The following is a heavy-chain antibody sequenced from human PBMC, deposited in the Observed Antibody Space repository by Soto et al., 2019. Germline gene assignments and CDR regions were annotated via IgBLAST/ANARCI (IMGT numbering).Heavy chain of an antibody. CDR1: GGSISGTNYN. CDR2: ISYSGST. CDR3: ARSPQGYCSRASCYFVVRFDP. D-gene: IGHD2-2*01. Sequence: SETLSLTCTVSGGSISGTNYNWGWIRQPPGKGLEWIGSISYSGSTYYNPSLKSRVSISVDTSKNQFSLKLRSVTAADTAVYYCARSPQGYCSRASCYFVVRFDPWGQGTLVTVSS. J-gene: IGHJ5*02. V-gene: IGHV4-39*01.